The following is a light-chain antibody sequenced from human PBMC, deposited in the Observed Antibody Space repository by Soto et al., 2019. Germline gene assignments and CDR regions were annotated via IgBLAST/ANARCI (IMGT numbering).Light chain of an antibody. CDR3: QQRSNWTIT. CDR1: QSVSNNY. J-gene: IGKJ5*01. Sequence: EIVLTQAPGTLSLYPGEGATLSCRASQSVSNNYLAWYQQKPGQAPRLLIYGASNRATGIPDRFSGSGSGTDFTLTISSLEPEDFAVYYCQQRSNWTITFGQGKPTGD. V-gene: IGKV3D-20*02. CDR2: GAS.